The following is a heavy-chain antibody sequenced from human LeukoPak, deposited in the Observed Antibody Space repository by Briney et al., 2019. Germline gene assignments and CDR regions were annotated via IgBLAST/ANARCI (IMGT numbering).Heavy chain of an antibody. V-gene: IGHV4-38-2*01. CDR3: ARKGRYNWFDP. CDR2: IYHSGST. J-gene: IGHJ5*02. CDR1: GYSISSGYY. Sequence: WETLSLTCAVSGYSISSGYYCGWIRQTPGKGLEWIGSIYHSGSTYYNPSLKSRVTISVDTSKNQFSLKLSSVTAADTAVYYCARKGRYNWFDPWGQGTLVTVSS. D-gene: IGHD1-14*01.